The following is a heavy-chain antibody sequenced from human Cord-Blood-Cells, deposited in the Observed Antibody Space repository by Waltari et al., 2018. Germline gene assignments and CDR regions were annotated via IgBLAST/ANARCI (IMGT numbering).Heavy chain of an antibody. CDR2: INPNMGGT. Sequence: QVQLVQSGAEVKKPGASMKVSCKASGYTFTGYYMHWVRQAPGQGLEWMGWINPNMGGTNYAQKFQGWVTMTRDTSISTAYMELSRLRSDDTAVYYCARGSSSSWYDYWGQGTLVTVSS. CDR1: GYTFTGYY. J-gene: IGHJ4*02. V-gene: IGHV1-2*04. D-gene: IGHD6-13*01. CDR3: ARGSSSSWYDY.